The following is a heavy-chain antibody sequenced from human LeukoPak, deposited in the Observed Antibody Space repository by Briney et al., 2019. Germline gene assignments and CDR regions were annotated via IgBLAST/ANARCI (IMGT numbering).Heavy chain of an antibody. J-gene: IGHJ4*02. CDR1: GGSVSSDSYF. CDR2: IYYSGST. Sequence: PSETLSLTCTVSGGSVSSDSYFWTWIRQPPGKGPEWIGYIYYSGSTNYNPSLKSRVTISLDTSKSQISLKLSSVTAADTAVYYCARGQRRLQDYWGQGTLVTVSS. V-gene: IGHV4-61*01. CDR3: ARGQRRLQDY.